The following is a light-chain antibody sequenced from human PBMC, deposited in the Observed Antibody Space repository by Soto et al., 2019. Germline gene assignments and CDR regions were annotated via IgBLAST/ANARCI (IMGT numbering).Light chain of an antibody. CDR3: QQYGTSPLT. CDR2: GAA. Sequence: DIVLTQSPGTLSLSPGERATLSCRASQTVSSNYLAWYQLKPGQAPRLLMYGAASRATGIPDRFSGSGSGTDFTLTISRLEPEDFAVYYCQQYGTSPLTFGGGTKVEIK. J-gene: IGKJ4*01. V-gene: IGKV3-20*01. CDR1: QTVSSNY.